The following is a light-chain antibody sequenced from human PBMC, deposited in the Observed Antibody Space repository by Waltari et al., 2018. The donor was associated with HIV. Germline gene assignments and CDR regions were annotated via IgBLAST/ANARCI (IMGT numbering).Light chain of an antibody. CDR2: GVT. CDR3: CSYAGSYTLV. V-gene: IGLV2-11*01. CDR1: SSDVGGYKY. J-gene: IGLJ3*02. Sequence: QSALTQPRSVSGSPGQSVTISCTGTSSDVGGYKYVSWYQQHPAKAPKLMIYGVTKRPPGVPDRVSGSRSVNTASLTISGLEAEDEADYYCCSYAGSYTLVFGGGTKLTVL.